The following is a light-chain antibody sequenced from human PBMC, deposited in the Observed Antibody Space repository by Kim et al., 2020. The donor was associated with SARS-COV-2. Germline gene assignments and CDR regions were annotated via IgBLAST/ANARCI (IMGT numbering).Light chain of an antibody. V-gene: IGKV1-39*01. CDR3: HQTYSPPWT. J-gene: IGKJ1*01. CDR1: QSNGSD. Sequence: ASVGDSGTIACRASQSNGSDLNWYQQRPGKPPKLYIYAAVSLQSCVPSRVSGSGSGTDFTLTISSLQPEYLATYYCHQTYSPPWTFGQGTKVYIK. CDR2: AAV.